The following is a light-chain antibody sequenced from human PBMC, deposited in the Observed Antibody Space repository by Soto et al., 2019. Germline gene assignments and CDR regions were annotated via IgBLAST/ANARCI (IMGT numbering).Light chain of an antibody. Sequence: DIQMTQSPSSLSASVGDRVTITCRASQSISIYLNWYQQKPGKAPNLLIYAASSLQSGVPSRFSGSGSGTDFTLTISSLQPADFATYYCQQSYSAPLTFGGGTKVEIK. V-gene: IGKV1-39*01. CDR3: QQSYSAPLT. CDR1: QSISIY. J-gene: IGKJ4*01. CDR2: AAS.